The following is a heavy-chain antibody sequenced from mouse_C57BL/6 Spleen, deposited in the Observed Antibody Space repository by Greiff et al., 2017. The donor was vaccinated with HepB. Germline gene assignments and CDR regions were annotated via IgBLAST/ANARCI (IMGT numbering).Heavy chain of an antibody. V-gene: IGHV1-69*01. Sequence: QVQLQQPGAELVVPGASVKLSCKASGYTFTSYWMHWVKQRPGQGLEWIGEIDPSDSYTNYNQKFKGKSTLTVDKSSSTAYMQLSSLTSEDSAVYYCARFGRDYFDYWGQGTTLTVSS. CDR2: IDPSDSYT. CDR3: ARFGRDYFDY. J-gene: IGHJ2*01. CDR1: GYTFTSYW.